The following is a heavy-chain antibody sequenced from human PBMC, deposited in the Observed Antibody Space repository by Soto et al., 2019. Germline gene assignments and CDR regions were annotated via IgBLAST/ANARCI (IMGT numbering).Heavy chain of an antibody. V-gene: IGHV4-31*03. D-gene: IGHD6-13*01. CDR1: GGSISSGGYY. Sequence: QVQLQESGPGLVKPSQTLSLTCTVSGGSISSGGYYWSWIRQHPGKGLEWIGYIYYSGGTSYNPSLMSRVTISVATSKNQFSLKLSSVTAADTAGYYCARALYSRPKPSWFDPWGQGTLVTVSS. CDR3: ARALYSRPKPSWFDP. J-gene: IGHJ5*02. CDR2: IYYSGGT.